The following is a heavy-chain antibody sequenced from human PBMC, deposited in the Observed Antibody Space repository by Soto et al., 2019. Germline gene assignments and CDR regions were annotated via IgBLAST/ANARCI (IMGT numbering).Heavy chain of an antibody. V-gene: IGHV5-10-1*01. D-gene: IGHD3-3*01. J-gene: IGHJ6*02. Sequence: GESLKISCKGSGYSFTSYWISWVRQMPGKGLEWMGRIDPSDSYTNYSPSFQGHVTISADKSISTAYLQWSGLKASDTAMYYCAATGGVVTAIYCYCMDVRRQGTTVT. CDR1: GYSFTSYW. CDR2: IDPSDSYT. CDR3: AATGGVVTAIYCYCMDV.